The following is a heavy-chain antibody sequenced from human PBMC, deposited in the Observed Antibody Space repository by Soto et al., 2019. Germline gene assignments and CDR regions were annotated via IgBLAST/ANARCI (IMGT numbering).Heavy chain of an antibody. Sequence: SETLSLTCTVSGGSISSYYWSWIRQPPGKGLEWIGYIYYSGSTNYNPSLKSRVTISVDTSKNQFSLKLSSVTAADTAVYYCARGRRDMVTTADAFDIWGQGTMVTVSS. CDR3: ARGRRDMVTTADAFDI. CDR1: GGSISSYY. V-gene: IGHV4-59*01. D-gene: IGHD5-12*01. CDR2: IYYSGST. J-gene: IGHJ3*02.